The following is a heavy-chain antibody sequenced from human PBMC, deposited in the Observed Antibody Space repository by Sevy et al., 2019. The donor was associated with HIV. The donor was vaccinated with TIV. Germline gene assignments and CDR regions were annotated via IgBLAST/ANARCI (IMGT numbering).Heavy chain of an antibody. CDR1: GFTVNDKY. CDR3: VSLFLSYRSGWSYFDY. CDR2: IFSSGST. Sequence: GGSLRLSCAISGFTVNDKYIIWVRQAPGKGLEWVSVIFSSGSTYYADSAKGRFTSSRDNSKNTVYLQMNSVRAEDTAVYDCVSLFLSYRSGWSYFDYWGQGTLVTVSS. J-gene: IGHJ4*02. V-gene: IGHV3-66*02. D-gene: IGHD6-19*01.